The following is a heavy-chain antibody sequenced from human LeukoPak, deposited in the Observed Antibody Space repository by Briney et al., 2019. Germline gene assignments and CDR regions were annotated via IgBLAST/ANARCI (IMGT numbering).Heavy chain of an antibody. V-gene: IGHV4-39*07. CDR1: GGSISSSSYY. CDR3: ARDTVTTGTLSDY. Sequence: SETLSLTCTVSGGSISSSSYYWGWIRQPPGKGLEWIGSIYYSGSTYYNPSLKSRVTISVDTSKNQFSLKLSSVTAADTAVYYCARDTVTTGTLSDYWGQGTLVTVSS. CDR2: IYYSGST. J-gene: IGHJ4*02. D-gene: IGHD4-17*01.